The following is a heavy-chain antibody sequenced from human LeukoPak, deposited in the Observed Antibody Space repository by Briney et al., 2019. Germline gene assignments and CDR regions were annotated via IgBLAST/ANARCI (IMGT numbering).Heavy chain of an antibody. CDR2: INPNSGGT. Sequence: GASVKVSCKASGYTFTGYYMHWVRQAPGQGLEWMGWINPNSGGTNYAQKFQGRVTMTRDTSISTAYMELSRLRSDDTAVYYCAAPGGGSCSDYSGMDVWGQGTTVTVSS. CDR1: GYTFTGYY. D-gene: IGHD2-15*01. J-gene: IGHJ6*02. CDR3: AAPGGGSCSDYSGMDV. V-gene: IGHV1-2*02.